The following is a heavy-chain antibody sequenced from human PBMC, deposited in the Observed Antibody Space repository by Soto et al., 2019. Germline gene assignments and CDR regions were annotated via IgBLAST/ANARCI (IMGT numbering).Heavy chain of an antibody. V-gene: IGHV3-23*01. J-gene: IGHJ3*01. Sequence: GGSLRLSCAASGFTFSIYTMSWVRQPPGKGLEWVSTFTASGGSTFYADSVKGRFTISRDNSENTLYLQMNSLRAEDTAVYYCARESSLSCSGGSCYGAFGFWGQGTMVTVSS. CDR3: ARESSLSCSGGSCYGAFGF. CDR1: GFTFSIYT. CDR2: FTASGGST. D-gene: IGHD2-15*01.